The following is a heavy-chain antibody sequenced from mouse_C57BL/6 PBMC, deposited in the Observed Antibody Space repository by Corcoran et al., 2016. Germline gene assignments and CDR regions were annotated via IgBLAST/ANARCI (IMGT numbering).Heavy chain of an antibody. D-gene: IGHD1-1*01. Sequence: QIQLVQSGPELKKPGETVKISCKASGSTFTTYGMSWVKQAPGKGLKWMGWINTYSGVPTYADDFKGRFAFSLETSASTAYLQINNLKNEDTATYFCARPSVVASDYWGQGTTLTVSS. CDR1: GSTFTTYG. J-gene: IGHJ2*01. CDR3: ARPSVVASDY. CDR2: INTYSGVP. V-gene: IGHV9-3*01.